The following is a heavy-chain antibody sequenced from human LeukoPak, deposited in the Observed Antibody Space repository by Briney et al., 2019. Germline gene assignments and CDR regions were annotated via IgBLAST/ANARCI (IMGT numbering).Heavy chain of an antibody. CDR1: GFTFSSYN. D-gene: IGHD3-22*01. V-gene: IGHV3-21*06. Sequence: GGSLRLSCAASGFTFSSYNMNWVRQAPGKGLECVSSISDSSSITYYADSVKGRFTISRDNSKNTLYLQMNSLRAEDTAVYYCAREGTGNYYDSSGSDYWGQGTLVTVSS. CDR2: ISDSSSIT. J-gene: IGHJ4*02. CDR3: AREGTGNYYDSSGSDY.